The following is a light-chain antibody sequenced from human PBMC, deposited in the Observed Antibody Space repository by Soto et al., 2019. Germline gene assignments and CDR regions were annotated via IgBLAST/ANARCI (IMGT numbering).Light chain of an antibody. CDR2: DAS. Sequence: EIVMTQSPATPSVSPGERATLSCRASQSVSSNFAWYQQKPGQAPRLLIYDASTRATGIPARFSGSGSGTEVTLTISSLKSEDVAVYYCQQYKKWTRTFGHGTRLEIK. V-gene: IGKV3-15*01. CDR3: QQYKKWTRT. J-gene: IGKJ5*01. CDR1: QSVSSN.